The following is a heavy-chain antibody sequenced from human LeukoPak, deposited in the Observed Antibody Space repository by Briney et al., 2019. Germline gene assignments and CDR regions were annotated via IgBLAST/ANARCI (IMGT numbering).Heavy chain of an antibody. D-gene: IGHD4-17*01. J-gene: IGHJ4*02. V-gene: IGHV3-53*01. CDR2: IYSGGST. CDR1: GFTVSSNY. CDR3: ARADDYGDRFDY. Sequence: GGSLRLSCAASGFTVSSNYMSWVRQAPGKGLEWVSVIYSGGSTYYADSVKGRFTISRDNSKNTPYLQMNSLRAEDTAVYYCARADDYGDRFDYWGQGTLVTVSS.